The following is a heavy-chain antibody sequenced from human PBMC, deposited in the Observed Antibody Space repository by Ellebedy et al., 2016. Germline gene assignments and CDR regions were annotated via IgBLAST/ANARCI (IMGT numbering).Heavy chain of an antibody. D-gene: IGHD2-15*01. CDR1: GFTLSDHY. Sequence: GGSLRLSCAASGFTLSDHYMDWVRQAPGKGLEWVGRSKNKINSYTTEYAASVQGRFTISRDDSRKSVDLQMNSLKTEDTAVYYCALHWGVGGRERNWGQGTLVTVSS. CDR2: SKNKINSYTT. CDR3: ALHWGVGGRERN. V-gene: IGHV3-72*01. J-gene: IGHJ4*02.